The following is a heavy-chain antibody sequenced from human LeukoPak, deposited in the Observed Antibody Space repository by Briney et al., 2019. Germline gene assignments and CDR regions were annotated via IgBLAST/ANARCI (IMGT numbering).Heavy chain of an antibody. CDR3: ARGYSYGYNY. J-gene: IGHJ4*02. CDR1: GFTFSNYD. D-gene: IGHD5-18*01. CDR2: ISSSSRII. Sequence: PGGSLRLSCAASGFTFSNYDMNWVRQAPGKGLEWVSYISSSSRIIYYADSLKGRFTISSDNAKNSLYLQLNSLRADDTAVYYCARGYSYGYNYWGQGTLVTVSS. V-gene: IGHV3-48*01.